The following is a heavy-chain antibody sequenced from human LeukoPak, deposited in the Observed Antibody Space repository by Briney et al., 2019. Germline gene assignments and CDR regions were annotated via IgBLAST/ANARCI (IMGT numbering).Heavy chain of an antibody. J-gene: IGHJ4*02. CDR1: GFSVTTSGVA. V-gene: IGHV2-5*02. Sequence: SGPTLVKPTQTLTLTCTFSGFSVTTSGVAVGWIRQPPGKALEYLAIIYWDGDKRYSPSLRSRLSITMDASKSQVTLSMTNMDPVDTATYYCAHGRKEMAIQPSGAYYFDYWGQGTLVIVSS. D-gene: IGHD5-18*01. CDR3: AHGRKEMAIQPSGAYYFDY. CDR2: IYWDGDK.